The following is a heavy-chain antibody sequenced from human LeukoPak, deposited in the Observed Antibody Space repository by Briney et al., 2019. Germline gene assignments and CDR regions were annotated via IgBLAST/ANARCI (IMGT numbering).Heavy chain of an antibody. CDR1: GGSIRSSDDY. J-gene: IGHJ6*03. Sequence: SETLSPTCSVSGGSIRSSDDYWGFVRPTPGKGLGGVGGIYYTGSSHYNPSLKSRATISVDTSKNQFSLKLTSVTAADTAVYYCTRAASSGPLFTYHMDVWGKGTTVTVSS. V-gene: IGHV4-39*07. CDR3: TRAASSGPLFTYHMDV. CDR2: IYYTGSS. D-gene: IGHD3-22*01.